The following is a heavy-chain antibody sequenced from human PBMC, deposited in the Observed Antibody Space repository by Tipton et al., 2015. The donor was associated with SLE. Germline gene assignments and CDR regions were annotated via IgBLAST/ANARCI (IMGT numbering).Heavy chain of an antibody. D-gene: IGHD4-23*01. V-gene: IGHV4-34*01. Sequence: TLSLTCAVSGGSFSPYCWSWIRQSPGKGLEWIGEINHSETTTYNPSLKSRVTISLDTSKNHFSLKLNSVTAADSAVYYCARGGGGGQLLYYYRGMDVWGQGTTVTVSS. CDR1: GGSFSPYC. CDR2: INHSETT. CDR3: ARGGGGGQLLYYYRGMDV. J-gene: IGHJ6*02.